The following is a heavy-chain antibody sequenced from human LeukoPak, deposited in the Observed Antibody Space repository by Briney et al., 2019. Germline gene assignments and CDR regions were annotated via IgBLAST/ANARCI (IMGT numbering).Heavy chain of an antibody. J-gene: IGHJ4*02. CDR2: ISAYNGNT. V-gene: IGHV1-18*01. Sequence: ASVKVSCKASGYTFTIYGISWVRQAPGQGLEWMGWISAYNGNTNYAQKLQGRVTMTTDTSTSTAYMELRSLRSDDTAVYYCARDLSWDSSSPRFDYWGQGTLVTVSS. D-gene: IGHD6-6*01. CDR1: GYTFTIYG. CDR3: ARDLSWDSSSPRFDY.